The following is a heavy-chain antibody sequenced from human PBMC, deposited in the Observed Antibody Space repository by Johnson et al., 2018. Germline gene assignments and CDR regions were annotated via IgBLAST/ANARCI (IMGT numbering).Heavy chain of an antibody. J-gene: IGHJ6*04. CDR3: TTRSYPYYFFAMDV. CDR1: GFTFSNAW. V-gene: IGHV3-15*07. CDR2: IKSKTDGGTT. Sequence: VQLVQSGGGLVKPGGSLRLSCAASGFTFSNAWMNWVRQAPGKGLEWVGRIKSKTDGGTTDSVAPVKGRFTIPRDDSKNTLYLQMNSLKTADTAVYYCTTRSYPYYFFAMDVWGKGTTVTVSS.